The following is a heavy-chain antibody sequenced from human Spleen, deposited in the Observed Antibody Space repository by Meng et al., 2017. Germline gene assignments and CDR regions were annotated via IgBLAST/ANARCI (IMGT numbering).Heavy chain of an antibody. V-gene: IGHV4-61*01. Sequence: SETLSLTCTVSGGSVSSGSYYWSWIRQPPGKGLEWIGYIYYSGSTNYNPSLKSRVTISVDTSKNQFSLKLSSVTAADTAVYYCAREVITMVRGVDYWGQGNLVNVSS. CDR3: AREVITMVRGVDY. J-gene: IGHJ4*02. CDR1: GGSVSSGSYY. CDR2: IYYSGST. D-gene: IGHD3-10*01.